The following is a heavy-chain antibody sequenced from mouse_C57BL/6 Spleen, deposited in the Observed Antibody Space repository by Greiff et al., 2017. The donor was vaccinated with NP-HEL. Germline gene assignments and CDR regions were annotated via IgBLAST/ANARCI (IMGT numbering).Heavy chain of an antibody. D-gene: IGHD1-1*01. CDR2: IYPGSGNT. J-gene: IGHJ1*03. Sequence: QVQLKQSGPELVKPGASVKISCKASGYSFTSYYIHWVKQRPGQGLEWIGWIYPGSGNTKYNEKFKGKATLTADTSSSTAYMQLSSLASEDSAVYYCAVYYYGSSTGYFDVWGTGTTVTVSS. CDR3: AVYYYGSSTGYFDV. V-gene: IGHV1-66*01. CDR1: GYSFTSYY.